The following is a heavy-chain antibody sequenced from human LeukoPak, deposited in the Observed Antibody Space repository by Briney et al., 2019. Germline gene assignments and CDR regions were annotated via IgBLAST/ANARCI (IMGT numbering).Heavy chain of an antibody. V-gene: IGHV1-8*01. D-gene: IGHD3-9*01. CDR1: GYTFTSYD. J-gene: IGHJ6*02. Sequence: ASVKVSCKASGYTFTSYDINWVRQATGQGLEWMGWMNPNSGNTGYAQKFQGRVTMTRNTSISTAYMELSSLRSEDTAVYYCARAFPTYYDILTGRPDYGMDVWGQGTTVTVSS. CDR3: ARAFPTYYDILTGRPDYGMDV. CDR2: MNPNSGNT.